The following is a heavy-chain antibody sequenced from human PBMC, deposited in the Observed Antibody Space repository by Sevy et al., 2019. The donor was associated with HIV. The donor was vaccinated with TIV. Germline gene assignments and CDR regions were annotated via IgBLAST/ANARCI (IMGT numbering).Heavy chain of an antibody. Sequence: GGSLRLSCAASGLTFSSYAMSWVRQAPGKGLEWVSAISGSGGSTYYADSVKGRFTISRDNSKNTLYLQMNSLRAEDTAVYYCAKGSRSIAARPLDYWGQGTLVTVSS. V-gene: IGHV3-23*01. J-gene: IGHJ4*02. CDR3: AKGSRSIAARPLDY. CDR2: ISGSGGST. CDR1: GLTFSSYA. D-gene: IGHD6-6*01.